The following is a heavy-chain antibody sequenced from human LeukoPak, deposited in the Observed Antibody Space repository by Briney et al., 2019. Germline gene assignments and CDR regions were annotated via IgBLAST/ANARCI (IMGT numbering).Heavy chain of an antibody. CDR3: ARYQGGFNP. CDR1: GFTVSSNY. D-gene: IGHD3-16*01. Sequence: GGSLRLSCAASGFTVSSNYMSWVRQAPGKGLEGVSVIYSGGRTYYADSVKGRFTICRDNSKNALYLQMNRRRAEDTAVYYCARYQGGFNPWGQGTPVTVSS. J-gene: IGHJ5*02. CDR2: IYSGGRT. V-gene: IGHV3-66*01.